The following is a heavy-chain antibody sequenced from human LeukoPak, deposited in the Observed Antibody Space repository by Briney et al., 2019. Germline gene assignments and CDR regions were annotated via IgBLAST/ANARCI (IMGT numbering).Heavy chain of an antibody. CDR2: IYYSGST. D-gene: IGHD1-26*01. CDR3: ARDSMVGATDGFDY. J-gene: IGHJ4*02. CDR1: GGSISSYY. Sequence: SETLSLTCTVSGGSISSYYWSWIRQPPGKGLEWIGYIYYSGSTNYNPSLKSRVTISVDTSKNQFSLKLSSVTAADTAVYYCARDSMVGATDGFDYWGQGTLVTVSS. V-gene: IGHV4-59*01.